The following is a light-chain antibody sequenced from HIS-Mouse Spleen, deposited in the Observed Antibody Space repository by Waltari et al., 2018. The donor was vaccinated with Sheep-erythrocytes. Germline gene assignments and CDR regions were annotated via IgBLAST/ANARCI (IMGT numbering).Light chain of an antibody. CDR1: SSDVGGYNY. Sequence: QSALTQPRSVSGSPGQSVTISCTGTSSDVGGYNYGSWYQQHPGKAPKLMIYDVSKRPSGVPDRFSGSKSGSTASLTISGLQAEDEADYYCCSYAGSYSVVFGGGTK. CDR2: DVS. J-gene: IGLJ2*01. V-gene: IGLV2-11*01. CDR3: CSYAGSYSVV.